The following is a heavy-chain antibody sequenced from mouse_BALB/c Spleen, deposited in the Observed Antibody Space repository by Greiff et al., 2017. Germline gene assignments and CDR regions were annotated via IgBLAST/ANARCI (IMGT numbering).Heavy chain of an antibody. D-gene: IGHD2-1*01. CDR1: GYSFTGYY. J-gene: IGHJ2*01. CDR3: ARSVYGNYADY. Sequence: EVQLQQSGPELVKPGASVKISCKASGYSFTGYYMHWVKQSHVKSLEWIGRINPYNGATSYNQNFKDKASLTVDKSSSTAYMELHSLTSEDSAVYYCARSVYGNYADYWGQGTTLTVSS. V-gene: IGHV1-26*01. CDR2: INPYNGAT.